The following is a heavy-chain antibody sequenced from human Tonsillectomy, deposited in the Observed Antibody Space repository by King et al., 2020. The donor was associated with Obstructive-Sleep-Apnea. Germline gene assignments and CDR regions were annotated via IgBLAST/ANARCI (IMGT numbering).Heavy chain of an antibody. CDR3: ARFVLTSWFDP. J-gene: IGHJ5*02. CDR1: GGSIISSDFY. CDR2: IYDSGST. D-gene: IGHD2-21*02. V-gene: IGHV4-31*03. Sequence: VQLQESGPGLVKPSQTLSLTCTVSGGSIISSDFYWSWIRQHPGKGLEWIGYIYDSGSTYYNPSLKSRLSMSVDTSKNEFSLKLSSVTAADTAVYYCARFVLTSWFDPWGQGTLVTVSS.